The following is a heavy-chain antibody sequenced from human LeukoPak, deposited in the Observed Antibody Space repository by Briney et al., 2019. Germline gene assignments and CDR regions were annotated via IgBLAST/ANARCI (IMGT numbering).Heavy chain of an antibody. D-gene: IGHD2-15*01. CDR2: IYYSGST. Sequence: SETLSLTCTVSGGSISSYYWSWIRQPPGKGLGWIGYIYYSGSTNYNPSLKSRVTISVDTSKNQFSLKLSSVTAADTAVYYCASYCSGGSCSEYFQHWGQGTLVTVSS. CDR3: ASYCSGGSCSEYFQH. V-gene: IGHV4-59*01. J-gene: IGHJ1*01. CDR1: GGSISSYY.